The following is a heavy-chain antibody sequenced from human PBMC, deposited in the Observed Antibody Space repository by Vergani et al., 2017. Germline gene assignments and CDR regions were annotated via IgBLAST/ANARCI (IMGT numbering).Heavy chain of an antibody. D-gene: IGHD6-19*01. CDR1: GFTFSSYG. V-gene: IGHV3-30*03. CDR2: ISYDGSNK. J-gene: IGHJ4*02. Sequence: VQLLESGGGVVQPGRSLRLSCAASGFTFSSYGMHWVRQAPGKGLEWVAVISYDGSNKYYVDSVKGRFTISRDNAKNSLYLQMNSLRAEDTAVYYCARSVAVAGSTYFDYWGQGTLVTVSS. CDR3: ARSVAVAGSTYFDY.